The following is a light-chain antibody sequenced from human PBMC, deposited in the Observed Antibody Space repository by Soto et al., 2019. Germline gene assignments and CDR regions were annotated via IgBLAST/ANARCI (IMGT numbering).Light chain of an antibody. V-gene: IGLV2-14*03. J-gene: IGLJ1*01. CDR3: VSFTSSTTYV. Sequence: QSALTQPRSVSGSPGQSVTISCTGTSSDVGGFNSVSWYQQHPGKAPKLIIYDVATRPSGVSNRFSGSKSGSTASLIISRLQTEDEADYYCVSFTSSTTYVFGSGTKLTVL. CDR1: SSDVGGFNS. CDR2: DVA.